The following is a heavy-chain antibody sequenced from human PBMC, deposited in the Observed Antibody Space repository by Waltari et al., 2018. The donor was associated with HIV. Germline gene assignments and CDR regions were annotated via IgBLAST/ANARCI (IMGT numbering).Heavy chain of an antibody. V-gene: IGHV3-48*01. CDR3: ARDPVYSGSSLVYYFDY. Sequence: EVQLVESGGGLVQPGGSLRLSCAASGFTFSDYSMTWIRQAPGKGREWVSYISSSSSTIYYADSVKGRFTISRDNAKNSLYLQMNSLRAEDTAVYYCARDPVYSGSSLVYYFDYWGQGTLVTVSS. CDR2: ISSSSSTI. J-gene: IGHJ4*02. CDR1: GFTFSDYS. D-gene: IGHD6-6*01.